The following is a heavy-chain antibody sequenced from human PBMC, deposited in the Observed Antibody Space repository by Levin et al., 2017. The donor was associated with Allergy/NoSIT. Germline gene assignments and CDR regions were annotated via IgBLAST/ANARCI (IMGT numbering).Heavy chain of an antibody. CDR1: GYSFTRYW. D-gene: IGHD3-10*01. Sequence: KVSCKGSGYSFTRYWIGWVRQMPGKGLEWMGIIFPGDSDTRYRPSFQGQVTISADKSINTAYLQWNSLKASDTAMYYCAREYSSGSTDAFDIWGQGTMVIVSS. J-gene: IGHJ3*02. CDR3: AREYSSGSTDAFDI. CDR2: IFPGDSDT. V-gene: IGHV5-51*01.